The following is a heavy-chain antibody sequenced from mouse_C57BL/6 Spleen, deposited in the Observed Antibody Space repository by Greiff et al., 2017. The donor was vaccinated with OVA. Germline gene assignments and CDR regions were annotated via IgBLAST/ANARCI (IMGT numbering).Heavy chain of an antibody. V-gene: IGHV5-17*01. J-gene: IGHJ2*01. CDR2: ISSGSSTI. CDR3: ARNYGSSFPFDY. Sequence: DVKLVESGGGLVEHGGSLKLSCAASPPPAIYYGMHWVRQAPEKGLEWVAYISSGSSTIYYADTVKGRFTISRDNAKNTLFLQMTSLRSEDTAMYYCARNYGSSFPFDYWGQGTTLTVSS. CDR1: PPPAIYYG. D-gene: IGHD1-1*01.